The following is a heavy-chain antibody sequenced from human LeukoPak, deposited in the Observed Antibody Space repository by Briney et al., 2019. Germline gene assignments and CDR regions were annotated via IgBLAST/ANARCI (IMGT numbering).Heavy chain of an antibody. Sequence: GSLRLSCTGSGFTFSYYWMTWARRAAGKGGEWVANLRPAGSANSHLASVKPGSTISRDNTKKLVYQQRKSLSAEDTAVYYCARDAYDDASESWGQGXLVTV. D-gene: IGHD3-3*01. CDR3: ARDAYDDASES. CDR1: GFTFSYYW. CDR2: LRPAGSAN. V-gene: IGHV3-7*01. J-gene: IGHJ5*02.